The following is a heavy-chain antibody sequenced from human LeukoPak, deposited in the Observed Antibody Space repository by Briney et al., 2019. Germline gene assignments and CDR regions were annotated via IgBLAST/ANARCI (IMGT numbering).Heavy chain of an antibody. J-gene: IGHJ6*03. D-gene: IGHD5-12*01. CDR2: TYYRSKWYN. V-gene: IGHV6-1*01. CDR1: GDSVSSNSAA. CDR3: ARNRGYSGYLGAYYYYYMDV. Sequence: SQTLSLTCAISGDSVSSNSAAWNWIRQSPLRGLEWLGRTYYRSKWYNDYAVSVKSRITINPDTSKNQFSLQLNSVTPEDTAVYYCARNRGYSGYLGAYYYYYMDVWGKGTTVTVSS.